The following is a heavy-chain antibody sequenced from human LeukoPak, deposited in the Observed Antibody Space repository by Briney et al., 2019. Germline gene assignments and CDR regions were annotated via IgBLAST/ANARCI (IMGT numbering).Heavy chain of an antibody. V-gene: IGHV1-2*02. J-gene: IGHJ4*02. CDR1: GYTFTGCY. CDR2: INPNSGDT. D-gene: IGHD3-16*01. CDR3: ATQRGSYLWGTDFDY. Sequence: ASVKVSCKASGYTFTGCYMHWVRQAPGQGLEWMGWINPNSGDTKYSQKFQGRVTMTRDTSIRTAYMELTRLRSDDTAVYYCATQRGSYLWGTDFDYWGQGTLVTVSS.